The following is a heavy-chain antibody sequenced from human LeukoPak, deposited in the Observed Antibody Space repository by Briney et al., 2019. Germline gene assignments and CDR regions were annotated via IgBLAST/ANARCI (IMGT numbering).Heavy chain of an antibody. V-gene: IGHV3-30*03. CDR3: ARRVPYGSGAGQKDAFDV. J-gene: IGHJ3*01. CDR2: ILYDGNNK. D-gene: IGHD6-19*01. Sequence: PGGSLRLSCAASGFTFSTYGMHWVRQAPVKRLEWVAVILYDGNNKYYPDSVRSRFTISRDNSKDTLYLQMNSLRVEDTAVYSGARRVPYGSGAGQKDAFDVWGQGTMVTVSS. CDR1: GFTFSTYG.